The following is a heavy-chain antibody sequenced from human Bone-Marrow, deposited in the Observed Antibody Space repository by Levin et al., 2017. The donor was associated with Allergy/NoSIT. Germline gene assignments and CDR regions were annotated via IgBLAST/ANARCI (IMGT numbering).Heavy chain of an antibody. CDR2: IDPNGGST. V-gene: IGHV1-46*01. CDR1: GYTFTSYY. D-gene: IGHD2-15*01. Sequence: ASVKVSCKTSGYTFTSYYIHWVRQAPGQGLDWMAIIDPNGGSTTYAQKFQGRVTMTRDTSTSTVYMEVSSLISEDTAVYYCARGGCSGGRCYSSAYYYHGLDVWGQGTTVTVSS. J-gene: IGHJ6*02. CDR3: ARGGCSGGRCYSSAYYYHGLDV.